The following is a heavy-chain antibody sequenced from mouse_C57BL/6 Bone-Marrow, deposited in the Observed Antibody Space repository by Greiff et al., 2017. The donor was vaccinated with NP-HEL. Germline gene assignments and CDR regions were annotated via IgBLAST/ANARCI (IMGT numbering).Heavy chain of an antibody. CDR2: INPYNGGT. V-gene: IGHV1-19*01. CDR3: ARQLTGTYFDV. J-gene: IGHJ1*03. Sequence: VQLKQSGPVLVKPGASVKMSCKASGYTFTDYYMNWVKQSHGKSLEWIGVINPYNGGTSYNQKFKGKATLTVDKSSSTAYMELNSLTSEDSAVYYCARQLTGTYFDVWGTGTTVTVSS. CDR1: GYTFTDYY. D-gene: IGHD4-1*01.